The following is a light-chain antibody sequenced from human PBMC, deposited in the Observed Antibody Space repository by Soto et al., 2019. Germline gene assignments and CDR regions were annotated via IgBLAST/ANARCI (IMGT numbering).Light chain of an antibody. CDR2: GAS. CDR1: QSVSSN. V-gene: IGKV3-15*01. J-gene: IGKJ3*01. CDR3: QQYNNWPPL. Sequence: EIVMTQSPATLSVSPGERATLSCRASQSVSSNLAWYQQKPGQDPRLLIYGASTRATGIPARFSGSGSGTEFTLTISSLQSEDFAVYYCQQYNNWPPLFGPGTKVDIK.